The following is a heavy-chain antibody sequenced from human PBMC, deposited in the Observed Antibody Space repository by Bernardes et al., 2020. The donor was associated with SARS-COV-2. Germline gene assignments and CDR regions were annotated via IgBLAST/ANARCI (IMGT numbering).Heavy chain of an antibody. CDR2: VSTGSAYI. D-gene: IGHD2-15*01. V-gene: IGHV3-21*01. CDR3: KCSYYFDN. Sequence: GGSLRLSCVGSGFIFSTYSMNWVRQAPGKGLEWVSSVSTGSAYIFHADSVQGRFTVSRDNVKNTQRITALVKKRSLKRAGGDKCSYYFDNWGQGTLVTVSS. J-gene: IGHJ4*02. CDR1: GFIFSTYS.